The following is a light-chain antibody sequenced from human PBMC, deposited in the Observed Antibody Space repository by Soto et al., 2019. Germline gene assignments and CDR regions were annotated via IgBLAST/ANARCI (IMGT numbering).Light chain of an antibody. CDR1: SSDVGGYNY. CDR2: DVN. Sequence: QSALTQPRSVSGSPGQSVTISCTGTSSDVGGYNYVSWFQQHPGKAPNLLIYDVNTRPSGVPDRFSGSKSGNTASLTISGLQPEDEADYYCCSYAGSYNSVFGTGTKVTV. V-gene: IGLV2-11*01. CDR3: CSYAGSYNSV. J-gene: IGLJ1*01.